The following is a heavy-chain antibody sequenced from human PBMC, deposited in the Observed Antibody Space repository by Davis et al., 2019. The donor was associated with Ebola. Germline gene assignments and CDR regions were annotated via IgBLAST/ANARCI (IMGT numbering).Heavy chain of an antibody. D-gene: IGHD6-13*01. CDR3: AKDALLLAAGDY. CDR1: GFTFSSSW. V-gene: IGHV3-7*03. CDR2: IKADGSAK. J-gene: IGHJ4*02. Sequence: GGSLRLSCAASGFTFSSSWMTWVRQAPEKGLEWVATIKADGSAKYYVDSVKGRFTISRDNSKNTLYLQMNSLRAEDTAVYYCAKDALLLAAGDYWGQGTLVTVSS.